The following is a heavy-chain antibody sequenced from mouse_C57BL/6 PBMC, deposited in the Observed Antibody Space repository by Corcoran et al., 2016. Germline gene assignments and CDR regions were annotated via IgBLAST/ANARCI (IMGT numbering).Heavy chain of an antibody. V-gene: IGHV3-6*01. J-gene: IGHJ1*03. CDR2: ISYDGSN. CDR3: AFDV. CDR1: GYSITSGDY. Sequence: DVQLQESGPGLVKPSQSLSLTCSVTGYSITSGDYWNWIRQFPGNKLEWMGYISYDGSNNYNPSLKNRISITRDTSKNQFFLKLNSVTTEDTATYYCAFDVWGTGTTVTVSS.